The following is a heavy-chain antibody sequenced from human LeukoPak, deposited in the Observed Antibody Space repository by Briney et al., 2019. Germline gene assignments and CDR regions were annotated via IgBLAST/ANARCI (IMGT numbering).Heavy chain of an antibody. J-gene: IGHJ4*02. CDR1: GGSISSSSYY. D-gene: IGHD3-10*01. Sequence: SETLSLTCTVSGGSISSSSYYWGWIRQPPGKGLEWIGSIYYSGSTYYNPSLKSRVTISVDTSKNQFSLKLSSVTAADTAVYYCARGAKVMVRGAIGNWGQGTLVTVTS. V-gene: IGHV4-39*07. CDR3: ARGAKVMVRGAIGN. CDR2: IYYSGST.